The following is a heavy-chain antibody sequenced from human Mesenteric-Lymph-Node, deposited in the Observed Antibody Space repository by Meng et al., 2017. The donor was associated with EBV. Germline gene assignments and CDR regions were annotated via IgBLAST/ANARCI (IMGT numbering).Heavy chain of an antibody. D-gene: IGHD3-10*01. J-gene: IGHJ4*02. CDR3: VKDRGFGELFDF. Sequence: VRLVPSRSELKHPGASLKVSCKASVYIFTSFGLNWVRQAPGQGLEWLGWINTNSGHPAYAQGFTGRLVFSLDTSVNTAFLQINDLKSDDTAIYYCVKDRGFGELFDFWGQGTLVTVSS. CDR1: VYIFTSFG. V-gene: IGHV7-4-1*02. CDR2: INTNSGHP.